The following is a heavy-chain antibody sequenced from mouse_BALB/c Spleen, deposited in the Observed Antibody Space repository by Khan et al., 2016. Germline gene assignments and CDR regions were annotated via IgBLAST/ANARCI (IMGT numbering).Heavy chain of an antibody. J-gene: IGHJ2*01. Sequence: VQLQQSGAELVKPGASVKLSCTASAFKIKDTYMHWVKQRPEQGLEWIGRIDPANGNTKYDPKFQGKATITADTSSNTAYLQLRSLTSEDTAVYYWARRGPKYYYGSSYGYWGKGTTLTVSS. V-gene: IGHV14-3*02. D-gene: IGHD1-1*01. CDR1: AFKIKDTY. CDR2: IDPANGNT. CDR3: ARRGPKYYYGSSYGY.